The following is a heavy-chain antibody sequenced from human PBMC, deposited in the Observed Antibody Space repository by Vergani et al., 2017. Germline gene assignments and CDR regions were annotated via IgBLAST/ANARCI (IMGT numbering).Heavy chain of an antibody. D-gene: IGHD3-3*01. Sequence: QVQLVQSGAEVKKPGASVKVSCKASGYTFTSYAMHWVRQAPGQRLEWMGWINAGNGNTKYSQKFQGRVTITRDTSASTAYMELSSLRSEDTAVYYCARSTAEMEAYYDFWSGYYTGWFDPWGQGTLVTVSS. CDR2: INAGNGNT. V-gene: IGHV1-3*01. J-gene: IGHJ5*02. CDR1: GYTFTSYA. CDR3: ARSTAEMEAYYDFWSGYYTGWFDP.